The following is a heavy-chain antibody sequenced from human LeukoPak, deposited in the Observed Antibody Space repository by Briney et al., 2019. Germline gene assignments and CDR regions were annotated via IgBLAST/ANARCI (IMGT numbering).Heavy chain of an antibody. Sequence: SETLSLTCTVSGGSISSYYWSWIRQPPGKGLEWIGYIYYSGSTNYNPSLKSRVTISVDTSKNQFSLKLSSVTAADTAVYYCARLQLGYCTNGVCNWFDPWGQGTPVTVSS. J-gene: IGHJ5*02. D-gene: IGHD2-8*01. CDR3: ARLQLGYCTNGVCNWFDP. V-gene: IGHV4-59*08. CDR2: IYYSGST. CDR1: GGSISSYY.